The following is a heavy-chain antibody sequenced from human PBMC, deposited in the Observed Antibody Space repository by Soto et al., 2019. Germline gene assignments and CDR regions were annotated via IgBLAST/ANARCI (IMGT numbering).Heavy chain of an antibody. D-gene: IGHD5-12*01. V-gene: IGHV1-69*13. CDR3: ATQQGANYYYGMDV. CDR2: IIPIFGTA. Sequence: SVKVSCKASGGTFSSYAISWVRQAPGQGLEWMGGIIPIFGTANYAQKFQGRVTITADESTSTAYMELSSLRSEDTAVYYCATQQGANYYYGMDVWGQGTTVTVSS. CDR1: GGTFSSYA. J-gene: IGHJ6*02.